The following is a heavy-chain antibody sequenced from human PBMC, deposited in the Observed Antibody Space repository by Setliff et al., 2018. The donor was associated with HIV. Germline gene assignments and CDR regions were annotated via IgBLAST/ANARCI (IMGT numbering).Heavy chain of an antibody. J-gene: IGHJ3*02. V-gene: IGHV4-39*01. CDR1: GGSASNSRYY. CDR3: AIFDLRSDAFDI. D-gene: IGHD4-17*01. Sequence: PSETLSLTCTVSGGSASNSRYYWAWIRQPPGKGLEYIGSIHYNEKTYYNPSLKSRVTISIDTSKNQFSLRLNSVTAADTAVYYCAIFDLRSDAFDIWGQGTMVTVSS. CDR2: IHYNEKT.